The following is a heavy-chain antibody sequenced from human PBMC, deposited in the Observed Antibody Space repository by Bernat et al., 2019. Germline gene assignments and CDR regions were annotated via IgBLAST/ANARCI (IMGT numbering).Heavy chain of an antibody. V-gene: IGHV3-21*05. D-gene: IGHD1-1*01. J-gene: IGHJ6*03. CDR3: ARDTTGTTGGYYYYYMDV. CDR2: IISSSSYI. Sequence: EVQLVESGGGLVKPGGSLRLSCAASGFTFSSYSMNWVRQAPGKGLEWVSYIISSSSYIYYADSVKGRFTISRDNAKNSLYLQMNSLRAEDTAVYYCARDTTGTTGGYYYYYMDVWGKGTTVTVSS. CDR1: GFTFSSYS.